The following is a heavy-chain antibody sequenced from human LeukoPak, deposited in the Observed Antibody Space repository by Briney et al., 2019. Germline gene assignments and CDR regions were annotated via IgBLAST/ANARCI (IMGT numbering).Heavy chain of an antibody. V-gene: IGHV3-30*02. CDR2: IRYDGSNK. D-gene: IGHD6-19*01. CDR3: ARDSSYSSGGGY. J-gene: IGHJ4*02. Sequence: PGGSLRLSCAASGFTFSSYGMHWVRQAPGKGLEWVAFIRYDGSNKYYADSVKGRFTISRDNSKNTLYLQMNSLRAEDTAVYYCARDSSYSSGGGYWGQGTLVTVSS. CDR1: GFTFSSYG.